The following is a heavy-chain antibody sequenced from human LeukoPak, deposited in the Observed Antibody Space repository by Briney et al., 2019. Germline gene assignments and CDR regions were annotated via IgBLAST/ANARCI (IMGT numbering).Heavy chain of an antibody. Sequence: SETLSLTCSVVGGSLTSSNRYWGWIRQPPGKGLEWIGSIYYSGRTYYNPSLKSRATISVDTSKNQFSLKLSSVTAADTAVYYRARPDQRGYSYDYSAFDIWGQGTMVTVSS. CDR3: ARPDQRGYSYDYSAFDI. CDR1: GGSLTSSNRY. D-gene: IGHD5-18*01. CDR2: IYYSGRT. J-gene: IGHJ3*02. V-gene: IGHV4-39*01.